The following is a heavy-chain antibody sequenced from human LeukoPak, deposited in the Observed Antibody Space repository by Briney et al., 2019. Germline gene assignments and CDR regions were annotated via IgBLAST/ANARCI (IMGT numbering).Heavy chain of an antibody. D-gene: IGHD3-10*01. J-gene: IGHJ4*02. CDR1: GFTFSNYA. V-gene: IGHV3-23*01. CDR3: AKWGSLLLWFGELPIDY. CDR2: ISGSGGST. Sequence: SGGSLRLSCAASGFTFSNYAMSWVRQAPGKGLEWVSAISGSGGSTYYADSVKGRFTNSRDNSKNTLHLQMNSLRAEDTAVYYCAKWGSLLLWFGELPIDYWGQGTLVTVSS.